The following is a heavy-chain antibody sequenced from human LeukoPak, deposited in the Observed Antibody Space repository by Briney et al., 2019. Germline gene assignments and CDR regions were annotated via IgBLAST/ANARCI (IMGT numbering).Heavy chain of an antibody. J-gene: IGHJ4*02. CDR2: ISSSSSYI. CDR3: AKAPIAGAPRGYYFDY. D-gene: IGHD1-26*01. Sequence: GGSLRLSCAASGFTFSSYTMNWVRQAPGKGLEWVSSISSSSSYIYYADSVKGRLTISRDNSKNTLYVQMNNLRAEDTAVYYCAKAPIAGAPRGYYFDYWGQGALVTVSS. V-gene: IGHV3-21*04. CDR1: GFTFSSYT.